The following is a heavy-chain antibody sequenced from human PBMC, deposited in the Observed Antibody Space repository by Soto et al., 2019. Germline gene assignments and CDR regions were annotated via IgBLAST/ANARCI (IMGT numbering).Heavy chain of an antibody. D-gene: IGHD3-3*01. V-gene: IGHV4-31*03. CDR2: IYNSGTT. CDR3: ARDQRVTFFGASGYYYYAMDV. J-gene: IGHJ6*02. Sequence: SETLSLTCTVSGGSISGGNYWSWIRQHPGKGLEWIGYIYNSGTTYYSPSLKSRVTISLDTSKNQFSLKLNSVTAADTAVYYCARDQRVTFFGASGYYYYAMDVWGQGTTVTAP. CDR1: GGSISGGNY.